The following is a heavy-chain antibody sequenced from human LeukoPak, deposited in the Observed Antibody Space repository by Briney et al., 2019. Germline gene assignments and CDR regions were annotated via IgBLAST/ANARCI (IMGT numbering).Heavy chain of an antibody. CDR3: ARRAATSYYYYGMDV. V-gene: IGHV3-30-3*01. J-gene: IGHJ6*02. D-gene: IGHD2-15*01. CDR2: ISYDGSNK. CDR1: GFTFSSYA. Sequence: GGSLRLSCAASGFTFSSYAMHWVRQDPGKGLEWVAVISYDGSNKYYADSVKGRFTISRDNSKNTLYLQMNSLRAEDTAVYYCARRAATSYYYYGMDVWGQGTTVTVSS.